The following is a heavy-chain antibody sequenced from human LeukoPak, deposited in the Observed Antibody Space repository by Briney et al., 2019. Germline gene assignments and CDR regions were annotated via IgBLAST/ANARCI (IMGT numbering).Heavy chain of an antibody. J-gene: IGHJ2*01. CDR2: ISGGSNNI. Sequence: GGSLRLSCAASGFTFSSYAMNWVRQAPGKGLERVSSISGGSNNINSAGSVKGRFTTSRDNSQNTLYLQMNSLRADDTAVYYCAKDQGTAIFGMIIPDWYFDLWGRGTLVTVSS. CDR1: GFTFSSYA. CDR3: AKDQGTAIFGMIIPDWYFDL. V-gene: IGHV3-23*01. D-gene: IGHD3-3*01.